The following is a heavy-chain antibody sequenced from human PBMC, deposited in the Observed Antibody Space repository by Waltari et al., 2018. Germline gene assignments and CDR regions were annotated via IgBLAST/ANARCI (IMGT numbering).Heavy chain of an antibody. J-gene: IGHJ3*02. CDR3: ARDWPLEGGVGELFHGFDAFDI. CDR1: GYTFTSYY. D-gene: IGHD3-10*01. CDR2: INPSGGSN. Sequence: QVQLVQSGAEVKKPGASVKVSCKASGYTFTSYYMHWVRQAPGQGLEWMGIINPSGGSNRYGQKCQVRVTMTRETATSTVDMELGSLRSEDTAVYYCARDWPLEGGVGELFHGFDAFDIWGQGTMVTVSS. V-gene: IGHV1-46*01.